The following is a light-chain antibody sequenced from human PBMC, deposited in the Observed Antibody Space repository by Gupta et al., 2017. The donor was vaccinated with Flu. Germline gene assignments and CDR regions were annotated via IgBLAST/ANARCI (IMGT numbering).Light chain of an antibody. J-gene: IGLJ3*02. CDR3: QSYDNNNFWV. V-gene: IGLV6-57*03. CDR1: SGSIAGNY. Sequence: NFMLPQAQHVPASPGKTVSISCTRSSGSIAGNYVQWYPQRPGSVPTTVVYEDNQRPSGVPDRFSGSIDSSSNSASLTISGVKTEDEADYYCQSYDNNNFWVFGGGTKLTVL. CDR2: EDN.